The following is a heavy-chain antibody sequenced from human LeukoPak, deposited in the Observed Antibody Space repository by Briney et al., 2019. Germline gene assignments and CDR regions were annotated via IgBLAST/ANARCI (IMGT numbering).Heavy chain of an antibody. Sequence: GGSLRLSCAASGFTFSSYAMSWVRQAPGKGLEWVSAISGSGGSTYYADSVKGRFTISRDNSKNTLHLQMNSLRAEDTAVYYCARENILTGYYRAFDIWGQGTMVTVSS. CDR1: GFTFSSYA. D-gene: IGHD3-9*01. J-gene: IGHJ3*02. CDR2: ISGSGGST. CDR3: ARENILTGYYRAFDI. V-gene: IGHV3-23*01.